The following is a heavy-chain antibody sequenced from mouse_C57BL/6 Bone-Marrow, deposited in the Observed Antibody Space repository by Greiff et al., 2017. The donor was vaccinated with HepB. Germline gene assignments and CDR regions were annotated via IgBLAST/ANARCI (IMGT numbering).Heavy chain of an antibody. CDR2: INYDGSST. CDR1: GFTFSDYY. V-gene: IGHV5-16*01. J-gene: IGHJ4*01. Sequence: EVKLMESEGGLVQPGSSMKLSCTASGFTFSDYYMAWVRQVPEKGLEWVANINYDGSSTYYLDSLKSRFIISRDNAKNILYLQMSSLKSEDTATYYCARITTVVAHYYAMDYWGQGTSVTVSS. D-gene: IGHD1-1*01. CDR3: ARITTVVAHYYAMDY.